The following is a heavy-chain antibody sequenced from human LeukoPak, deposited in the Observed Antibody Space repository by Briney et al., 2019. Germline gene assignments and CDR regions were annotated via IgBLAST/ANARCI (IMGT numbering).Heavy chain of an antibody. Sequence: PGGSLRLSCAASGFTFNYYAMSWVRQAPGKGLEWVSGISDNEGSTYYTDSVKGRFTISRDNTKNTVYLQMNNLRPDDTAVYFCARHDGFIPYWGQGTLVTVSS. CDR2: ISDNEGST. D-gene: IGHD3-16*02. CDR1: GFTFNYYA. V-gene: IGHV3-23*01. CDR3: ARHDGFIPY. J-gene: IGHJ4*02.